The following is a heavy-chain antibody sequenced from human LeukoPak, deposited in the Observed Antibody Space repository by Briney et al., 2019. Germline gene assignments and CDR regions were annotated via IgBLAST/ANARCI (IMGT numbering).Heavy chain of an antibody. J-gene: IGHJ4*02. CDR2: IGSSGRII. CDR1: GFTFSSYE. D-gene: IGHD2-2*01. V-gene: IGHV3-48*03. Sequence: GGSLRLSGAASGFTFSSYEMNWVRQAPGKGLEWVSYIGSSGRIIYYADSVKGRFTISRDNAKNSVYLQMSSLRAEDTAVYYCTRGPLPSQPMGYFDGWGQGTLVTVSS. CDR3: TRGPLPSQPMGYFDG.